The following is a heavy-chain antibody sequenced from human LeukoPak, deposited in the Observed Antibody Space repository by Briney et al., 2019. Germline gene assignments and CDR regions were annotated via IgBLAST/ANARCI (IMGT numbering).Heavy chain of an antibody. CDR3: ARVVRGGNSGYAFDI. CDR2: TSSGGSIK. J-gene: IGHJ3*02. V-gene: IGHV3-11*01. Sequence: GGSLRPSCAASRFTFSDYYMSWVRQAPGKGLEWVTYTSSGGSIKSYADSVKGRFSISRDSAKNSLYLEMNSLRAEDTAVYYCARVVRGGNSGYAFDIWGQGTMVTVSS. D-gene: IGHD4-23*01. CDR1: RFTFSDYY.